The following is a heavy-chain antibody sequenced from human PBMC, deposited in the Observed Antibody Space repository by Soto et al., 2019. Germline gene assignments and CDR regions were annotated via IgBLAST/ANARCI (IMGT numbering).Heavy chain of an antibody. CDR3: ARGTYDFWSGYPHHYYYGMDV. J-gene: IGHJ6*02. CDR1: GGTFSSYA. Sequence: QVQLVQSGAEVKKPGSSVKVSCKASGGTFSSYAISWVRQAPGQGLEWMGGITPIFGTANYAQKFQGRVTITADKSTSTAYMELSSLRSEDTAVYYCARGTYDFWSGYPHHYYYGMDVWGQGTTVTVSS. CDR2: ITPIFGTA. V-gene: IGHV1-69*06. D-gene: IGHD3-3*01.